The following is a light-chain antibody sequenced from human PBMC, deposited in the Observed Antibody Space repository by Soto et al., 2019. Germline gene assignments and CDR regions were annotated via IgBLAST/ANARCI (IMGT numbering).Light chain of an antibody. CDR3: HSYDSGLSGSV. V-gene: IGLV1-40*01. CDR2: GDN. J-gene: IGLJ3*02. Sequence: QSVLTQPRSVSGAPGQRVTISCTGGNSNIGAGYDVHWYRQISGTAPKLLIYGDNNRPSGVPDRFSGSKSGTSASLAITGLQAEDEADYYCHSYDSGLSGSVFGGGTKVTVL. CDR1: NSNIGAGYD.